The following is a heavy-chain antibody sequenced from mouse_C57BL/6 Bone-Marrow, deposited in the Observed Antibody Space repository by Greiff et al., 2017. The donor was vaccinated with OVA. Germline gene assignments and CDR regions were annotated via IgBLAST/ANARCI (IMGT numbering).Heavy chain of an antibody. J-gene: IGHJ3*01. CDR2: ISYDGSN. Sequence: EVKLVESGPGLVKPSQSLSLTCSVTGYSITSGYYWNWIRQFPGNKLEWMGYISYDGSNNYNPSLKNRISITRDTSKNQFFLKLNSVTTEDTATYYCARVGHYYGSSSFAYWGQGTLVTVSA. V-gene: IGHV3-6*01. D-gene: IGHD1-1*01. CDR3: ARVGHYYGSSSFAY. CDR1: GYSITSGYY.